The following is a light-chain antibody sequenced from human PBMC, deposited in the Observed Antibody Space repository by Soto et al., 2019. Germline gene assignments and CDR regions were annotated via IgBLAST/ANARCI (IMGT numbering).Light chain of an antibody. CDR2: KDS. CDR3: QAWDSSTVV. J-gene: IGLJ2*01. Sequence: SYELTQPPSVSVSPGQTASITCSGDKLGDNYACWYQQKPGQAPVLVIYKDSTRPSGIPERFSGSNSGNTATLTISGTQAMDEADYYCQAWDSSTVVFGGGTKLTVL. CDR1: KLGDNY. V-gene: IGLV3-1*01.